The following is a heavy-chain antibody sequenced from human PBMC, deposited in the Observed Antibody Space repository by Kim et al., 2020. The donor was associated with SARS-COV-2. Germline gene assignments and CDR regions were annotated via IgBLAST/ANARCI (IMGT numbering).Heavy chain of an antibody. V-gene: IGHV3-21*01. J-gene: IGHJ3*02. D-gene: IGHD2-8*02. CDR1: GFTFSSYS. CDR3: ARDSQGTRGAFDI. CDR2: ISSSSSYI. Sequence: GGSLRLSCAASGFTFSSYSMNWVRQAPGKGLEWVSSISSSSSYIYYADSVKGRFTISRDNAKNSLYLQMNSLRAEDTAVYYCARDSQGTRGAFDIWGQGTMVTVSS.